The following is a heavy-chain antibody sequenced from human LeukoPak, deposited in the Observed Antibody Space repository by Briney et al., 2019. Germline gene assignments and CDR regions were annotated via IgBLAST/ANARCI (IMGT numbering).Heavy chain of an antibody. D-gene: IGHD3-22*01. Sequence: PGGSLRLSCAASGFTFSSYSMNWVRQAPGKGLEWVSSISSGSSYIYYADSVKGRFTISRDNAKNSLYLQMNSLRAEDTAVYYCARDYTMIRYYFDYWGQGTLVTVSS. J-gene: IGHJ4*02. CDR1: GFTFSSYS. CDR3: ARDYTMIRYYFDY. V-gene: IGHV3-21*01. CDR2: ISSGSSYI.